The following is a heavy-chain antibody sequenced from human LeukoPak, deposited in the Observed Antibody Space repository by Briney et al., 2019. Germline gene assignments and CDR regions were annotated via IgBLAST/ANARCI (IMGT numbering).Heavy chain of an antibody. Sequence: PGGSLRLSCAASGFTFSSYAMGWVRQAPGKGLEWVSAISGSGGSTYYADSVKGRFTISRDNTKNTLYLQMNSLRAEDTAVYYCAKDALRLGELSLIHYWGQGTLVTVSS. CDR1: GFTFSSYA. D-gene: IGHD3-16*02. CDR2: ISGSGGST. CDR3: AKDALRLGELSLIHY. J-gene: IGHJ4*02. V-gene: IGHV3-23*01.